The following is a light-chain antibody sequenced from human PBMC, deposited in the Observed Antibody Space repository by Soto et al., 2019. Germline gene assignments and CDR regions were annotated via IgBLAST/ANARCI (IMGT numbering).Light chain of an antibody. CDR2: RNN. Sequence: QSVLTQPPSASGTPGQRVTISCSGSSSNIGSNYVFWYQQLPGTAPKVLMYRNNQRPSGVPDRFSGSKSGTSASIAISGLRSEDEADYYCATWDDSLSGYVVFGGGTKVTVL. V-gene: IGLV1-47*01. CDR3: ATWDDSLSGYVV. J-gene: IGLJ2*01. CDR1: SSNIGSNY.